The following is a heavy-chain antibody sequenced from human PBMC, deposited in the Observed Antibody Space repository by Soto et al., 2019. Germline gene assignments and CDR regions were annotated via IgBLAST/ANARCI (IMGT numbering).Heavy chain of an antibody. D-gene: IGHD5-12*01. CDR3: ARGGMRWLQFRYYYYGMDV. V-gene: IGHV6-1*01. CDR1: GDSVSSNSAA. CDR2: TYYRSKWYN. J-gene: IGHJ6*02. Sequence: SQTLSLTCAISGDSVSSNSAAWNWIRQSPSRGLEWLGRTYYRSKWYNDYAVSVKSRITINPDTSKNQFSLQLNSVTPEDTAVYYCARGGMRWLQFRYYYYGMDVWGQGTTVTVS.